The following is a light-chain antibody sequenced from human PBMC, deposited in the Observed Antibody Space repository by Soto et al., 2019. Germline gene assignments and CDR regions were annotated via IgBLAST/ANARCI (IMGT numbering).Light chain of an antibody. CDR2: GAS. V-gene: IGKV3-15*01. Sequence: EIVMTQCPASLSVTTRETATLSCMASQSINGYLAWYQHKPGQAPRLLIHGASTRATGVPARFSGSGSGTEFTLTITGLQSEDSAIYYCHQYHGWPWPFGQGTMVDIK. J-gene: IGKJ1*01. CDR3: HQYHGWPWP. CDR1: QSINGY.